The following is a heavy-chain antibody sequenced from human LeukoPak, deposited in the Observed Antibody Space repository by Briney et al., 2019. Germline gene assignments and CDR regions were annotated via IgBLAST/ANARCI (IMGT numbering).Heavy chain of an antibody. V-gene: IGHV1-2*02. CDR3: AKVIQGAVAFDY. CDR2: INPHTGDT. D-gene: IGHD6-19*01. CDR1: GYTFTGYY. J-gene: IGHJ4*02. Sequence: ASVTVSCTASGYTFTGYYMHWVRQAPGQGLEYLGWINPHTGDTHYAQNFQGRVTMTRDTSISTAYMDLSGLTSDDTAVYYCAKVIQGAVAFDYWGQGTLVTVSS.